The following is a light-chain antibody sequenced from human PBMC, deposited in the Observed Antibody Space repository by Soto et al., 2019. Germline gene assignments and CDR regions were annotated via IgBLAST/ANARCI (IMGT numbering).Light chain of an antibody. Sequence: SVLPQPPSVSGSPGQSITTSFTGTSSDVGGYNYVSWYQQHPGKAPKLMIYDVSNRPSGVSNRFSGSKSGNTASLTISGLRAEDEADYYCSSYTSSSTYVFGTGTKVTVL. J-gene: IGLJ1*01. V-gene: IGLV2-14*01. CDR1: SSDVGGYNY. CDR3: SSYTSSSTYV. CDR2: DVS.